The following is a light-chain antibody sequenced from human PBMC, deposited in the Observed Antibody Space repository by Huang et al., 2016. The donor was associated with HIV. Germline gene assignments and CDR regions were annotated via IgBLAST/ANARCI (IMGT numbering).Light chain of an antibody. CDR1: QSVSSN. J-gene: IGKJ2*01. V-gene: IGKV3-15*01. CDR2: GAS. Sequence: EIVMTQSPATLSVSPGERATLSCRASQSVSSNLAWYQQKPGQAPRLLMYGASTRATGVPARFSGSGPGTEFTLTISSLQSEDFAVYYCQQYNNWPPYTIGQGTNLEIK. CDR3: QQYNNWPPYT.